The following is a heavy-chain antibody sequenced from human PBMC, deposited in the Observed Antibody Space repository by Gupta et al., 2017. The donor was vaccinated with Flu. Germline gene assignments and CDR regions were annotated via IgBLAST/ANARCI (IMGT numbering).Heavy chain of an antibody. CDR1: GGTFSSNA. D-gene: IGHD3-22*01. J-gene: IGHJ6*02. CDR2: IIPKFDTP. CDR3: ARDYDGTGTYYYYYFGMDV. V-gene: IGHV1-69*06. Sequence: QVQLVQSGAEVKKLGSSVKISCKASGGTFSSNAISWVRQAPGQGLEWMGGIIPKFDTPNYAQKFQGRVTITADKSTSTVYMEVSSLRSEDTAVYYCARDYDGTGTYYYYYFGMDVWGQGTTVTVSS.